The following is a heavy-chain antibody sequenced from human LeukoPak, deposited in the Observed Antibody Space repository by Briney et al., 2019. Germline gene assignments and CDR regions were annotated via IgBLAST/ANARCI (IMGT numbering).Heavy chain of an antibody. CDR2: ISSSSSYI. CDR1: GFTFSSYS. Sequence: GGSLRLSCAASGFTFSSYSMNWVRQAPGKGLEWVSSISSSSSYIYYADSVKGRFTISRDNAKNSLYLQMNSLRAEDTAVYYCARDQNMVRGVIPEYYFDYWGQGTLVTVSS. J-gene: IGHJ4*02. CDR3: ARDQNMVRGVIPEYYFDY. D-gene: IGHD3-10*01. V-gene: IGHV3-21*01.